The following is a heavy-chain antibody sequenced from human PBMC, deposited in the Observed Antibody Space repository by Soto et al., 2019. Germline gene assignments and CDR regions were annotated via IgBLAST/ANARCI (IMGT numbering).Heavy chain of an antibody. V-gene: IGHV4-59*01. CDR1: CGSISSYY. CDR2: IYYSGST. D-gene: IGHD3-3*01. J-gene: IGHJ5*02. CDR3: ARRFMATIYP. Sequence: SETLSLTCTVSCGSISSYYWSWIRQPPGKGLEWIGYIYYSGSTNYNPSLKSRVTISVDTSKNQFSLKLSSVNAADTAVYYCARRFMATIYPLGKGSLVTVSS.